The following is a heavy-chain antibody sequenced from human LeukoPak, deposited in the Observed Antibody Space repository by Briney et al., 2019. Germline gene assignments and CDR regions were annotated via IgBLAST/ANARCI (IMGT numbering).Heavy chain of an antibody. Sequence: TSETLSLTCTVSGGSISRYYWSWIRQPPGKGLEWIGYIYYSWSTNYKPSLKSRVTISVDTSKNQFSLKLSSVTAADMAVYYCARGGYYGSGNDFRFDPWGQGTLVTVSS. CDR2: IYYSWST. CDR3: ARGGYYGSGNDFRFDP. V-gene: IGHV4-59*01. CDR1: GGSISRYY. D-gene: IGHD3-10*01. J-gene: IGHJ5*02.